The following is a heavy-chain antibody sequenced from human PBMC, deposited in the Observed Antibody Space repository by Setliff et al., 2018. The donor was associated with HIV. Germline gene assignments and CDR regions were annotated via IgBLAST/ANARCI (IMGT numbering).Heavy chain of an antibody. Sequence: GASVKVSCKASGYTFTNYDISWVRQAPGQGLEWMGWISTYSGNTNYAQKLQGRVTMTTDTSTSTAYMELRSLRSDDTAVYYCARVEAFGGVSYSYYYMDAGGKGTTVTVSS. D-gene: IGHD3-16*01. J-gene: IGHJ6*03. V-gene: IGHV1-18*01. CDR1: GYTFTNYD. CDR2: ISTYSGNT. CDR3: ARVEAFGGVSYSYYYMDA.